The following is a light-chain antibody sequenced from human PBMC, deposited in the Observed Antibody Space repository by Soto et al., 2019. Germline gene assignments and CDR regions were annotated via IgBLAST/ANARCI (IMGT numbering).Light chain of an antibody. J-gene: IGKJ2*01. Sequence: DIQMTQSPSSLSASVGDRVTITCRASQRISSYLNWYQQKPGKAPKLLIYAASNLQSGVPSRLSGSGSGTDFTLTISSPQPEDFATYYCQQSYSIFRTFGQGTKVDIK. CDR1: QRISSY. V-gene: IGKV1-39*01. CDR3: QQSYSIFRT. CDR2: AAS.